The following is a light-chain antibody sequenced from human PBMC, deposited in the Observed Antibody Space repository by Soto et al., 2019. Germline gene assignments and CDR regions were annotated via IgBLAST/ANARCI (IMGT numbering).Light chain of an antibody. V-gene: IGKV1-5*01. CDR2: DAS. CDR3: QQYNSYSSTT. Sequence: DLQMTQSPSTLSASVGDRVTITCRASQSISSWLAWYQQKPGKAPKLLIYDASSLESGVPSRFSGSGSGTEFTLTISSLQPDDFATYYCQQYNSYSSTTFGGGTKVEIK. CDR1: QSISSW. J-gene: IGKJ4*01.